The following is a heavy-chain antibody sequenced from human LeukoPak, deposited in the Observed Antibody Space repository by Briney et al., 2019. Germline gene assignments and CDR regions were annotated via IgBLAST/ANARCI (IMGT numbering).Heavy chain of an antibody. J-gene: IGHJ4*02. CDR1: GGSFSGYY. CDR2: INHSGST. D-gene: IGHD1-26*01. V-gene: IGHV4-34*01. Sequence: PSETLSLTCAVYGGSFSGYYWSWIRQPPGKGLEWIGEINHSGSTNYNPSLKSRVTISVDTSKNQFSLKLSSVTAADTAVYYCARGPKRVGADYWGQGTLVTVSS. CDR3: ARGPKRVGADY.